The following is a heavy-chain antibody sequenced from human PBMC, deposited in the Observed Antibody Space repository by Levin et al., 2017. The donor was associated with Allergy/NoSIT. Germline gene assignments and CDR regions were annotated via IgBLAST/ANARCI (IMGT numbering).Heavy chain of an antibody. CDR1: GFTFSSYA. D-gene: IGHD2-2*01. V-gene: IGHV3-30-3*01. CDR2: ISYDGSNK. Sequence: PGGSLRLSCAASGFTFSSYAMHWVRQAPGKGLEWVAVISYDGSNKYYADSVKGRFTISRDNSKNTLYLQMNSLRAEDTAVYYCARGEGVPAASNPRYYYYGMDVWGQGTTVTVSS. CDR3: ARGEGVPAASNPRYYYYGMDV. J-gene: IGHJ6*02.